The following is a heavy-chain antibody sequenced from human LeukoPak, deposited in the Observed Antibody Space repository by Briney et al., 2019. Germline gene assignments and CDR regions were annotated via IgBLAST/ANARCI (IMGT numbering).Heavy chain of an antibody. CDR3: VRDGGVSGYDLLDY. Sequence: GGSLRLSCAASGFTFSSYSMNWVRQAPGKGLEWVAHINQDGSKEYYMDSVKARFTISRDNAKNSLSLQMNSLRAEDTAVYYCVRDGGVSGYDLLDYWGQGTLVTVSS. J-gene: IGHJ4*02. CDR1: GFTFSSYS. V-gene: IGHV3-7*01. D-gene: IGHD5-12*01. CDR2: INQDGSKE.